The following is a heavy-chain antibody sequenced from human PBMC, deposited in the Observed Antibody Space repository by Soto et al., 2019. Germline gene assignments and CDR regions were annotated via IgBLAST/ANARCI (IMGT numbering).Heavy chain of an antibody. V-gene: IGHV3-48*01. CDR2: ISSSSSTI. J-gene: IGHJ3*02. D-gene: IGHD2-15*01. CDR1: GFTFSSYS. Sequence: EVQLVESGGGLVQPGGSLRLSCAASGFTFSSYSMNWVRQAPGKGLEWVSYISSSSSTIYYADSVKGRFTISRDNSKNSLYLQMNSLRAEDTAVDYCARDVLLVLGAFDIWCQGTMVTVSS. CDR3: ARDVLLVLGAFDI.